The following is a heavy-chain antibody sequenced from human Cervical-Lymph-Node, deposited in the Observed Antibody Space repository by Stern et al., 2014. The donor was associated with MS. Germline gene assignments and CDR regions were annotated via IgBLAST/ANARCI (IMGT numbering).Heavy chain of an antibody. Sequence: VQMVESGGGVVQTGRSLRLSCGASGFRFSRYAMHWVRQAPGKGMEWVALILYDGSNPYYADSVTGRFTISRDNFKNTLYLQMNSLRAEDTSVYYCASAYSSSHYYFDYWGQGTLVTVSS. D-gene: IGHD6-13*01. CDR2: ILYDGSNP. CDR3: ASAYSSSHYYFDY. CDR1: GFRFSRYA. V-gene: IGHV3-33*01. J-gene: IGHJ4*02.